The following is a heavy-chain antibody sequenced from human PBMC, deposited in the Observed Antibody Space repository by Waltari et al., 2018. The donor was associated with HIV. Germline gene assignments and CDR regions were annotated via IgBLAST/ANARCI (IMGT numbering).Heavy chain of an antibody. CDR2: IKQDGSEK. CDR1: GFTFSSYW. V-gene: IGHV3-7*01. J-gene: IGHJ2*01. Sequence: EVQLVESGGGLVQPGGSLRLSCAASGFTFSSYWMSWVRQAPGKGLEWVANIKQDGSEKNYVDSVKGRFTISRDKAKNSLYLQMNSLRAEDTAVYYCAREYYYDSSGYRLYFDLWGRGTLVTVSS. CDR3: AREYYYDSSGYRLYFDL. D-gene: IGHD3-22*01.